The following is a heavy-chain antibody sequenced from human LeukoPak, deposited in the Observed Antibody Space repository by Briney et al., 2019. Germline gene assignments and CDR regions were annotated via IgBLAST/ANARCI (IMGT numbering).Heavy chain of an antibody. CDR2: ISGDGTTI. CDR3: ARDTDGLGY. Sequence: GGSLRLSCAASGFTFSNYRMHWVRQAPGKGLVWVSRISGDGTTISYADSVKGRFTISRDNAKNTLYLQMNSLKAEDTAVYYCARDTDGLGYWGQGALVTVSS. V-gene: IGHV3-74*01. D-gene: IGHD6-6*01. J-gene: IGHJ4*02. CDR1: GFTFSNYR.